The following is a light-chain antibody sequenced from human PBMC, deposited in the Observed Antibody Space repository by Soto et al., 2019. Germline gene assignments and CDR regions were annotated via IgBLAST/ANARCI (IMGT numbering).Light chain of an antibody. Sequence: EIVMTQSPATLSLSPGEKATLSCRASQSVSGNLAWYQQKPGQAPRLLIYGASTRATAFPARFSGSGSGTEFTLTISSLQSEDFAVYYCQQYNNWPLTFGGGTKVEIQ. CDR2: GAS. V-gene: IGKV3D-15*01. J-gene: IGKJ4*01. CDR3: QQYNNWPLT. CDR1: QSVSGN.